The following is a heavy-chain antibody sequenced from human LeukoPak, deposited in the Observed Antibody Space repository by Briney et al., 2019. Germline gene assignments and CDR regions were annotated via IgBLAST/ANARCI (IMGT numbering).Heavy chain of an antibody. J-gene: IGHJ5*02. CDR2: ISGSGGST. D-gene: IGHD4/OR15-4a*01. CDR1: GFTFSSYG. Sequence: GGSLRLSCAAAGFTFSSYGMHWVRQAPGKGLEWVSGISGSGGSTYYADSVKGRFTISRDNSKNTLYLQMNSLRAEDTAVYYCARDLGAPWGQGTLVTVSS. CDR3: ARDLGAP. V-gene: IGHV3-23*01.